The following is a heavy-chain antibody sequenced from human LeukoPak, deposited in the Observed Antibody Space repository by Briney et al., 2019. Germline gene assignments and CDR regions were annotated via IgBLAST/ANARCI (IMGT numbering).Heavy chain of an antibody. CDR3: ARGRQWLAQYYFDY. CDR1: GYTFTSYD. D-gene: IGHD6-19*01. CDR2: MNPNSGNT. Sequence: ASVKVSCKASGYTFTSYDINWVRQATGQGLEWMGWMNPNSGNTGYAQKFQGRVTMTRNTSISTAYMELSSLRSEDTAVYYCARGRQWLAQYYFDYWGQGTLVTVSS. J-gene: IGHJ4*02. V-gene: IGHV1-8*01.